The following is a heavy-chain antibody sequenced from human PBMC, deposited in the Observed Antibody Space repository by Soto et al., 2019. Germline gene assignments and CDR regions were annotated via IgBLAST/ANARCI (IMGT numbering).Heavy chain of an antibody. CDR2: IIPIFGTA. CDR3: ARGGTIFGVRPTPGGYYYYGMDV. CDR1: GGTFSSYA. Sequence: SVKVSCKASGGTFSSYAISWVRQAPGQGLEWMGGIIPIFGTANYAQKFQGGVTITADESTSTAYMELSSLRSEDTAVYYCARGGTIFGVRPTPGGYYYYGMDVWGQGTTVTVSS. J-gene: IGHJ6*02. V-gene: IGHV1-69*13. D-gene: IGHD3-3*01.